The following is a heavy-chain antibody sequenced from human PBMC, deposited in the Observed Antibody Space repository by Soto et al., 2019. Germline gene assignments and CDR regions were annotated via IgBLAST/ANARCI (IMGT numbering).Heavy chain of an antibody. CDR1: GFTFSTYA. CDR2: IASHGATS. Sequence: DVHLVESGGGLVQPGGSLRLSCSASGFTFSTYAIHWVRQAPGKGLEYVSVIASHGATSYYAESVKGRFTVSRDNSKNTIYLQMSSLRAEDSAIYYCVKDRTPNWDYPGMDVWGQGTTVTVSS. V-gene: IGHV3-64D*08. CDR3: VKDRTPNWDYPGMDV. J-gene: IGHJ6*02. D-gene: IGHD7-27*01.